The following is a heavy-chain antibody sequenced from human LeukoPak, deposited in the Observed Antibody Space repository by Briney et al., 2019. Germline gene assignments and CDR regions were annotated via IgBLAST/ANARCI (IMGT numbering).Heavy chain of an antibody. CDR2: ISSSSSYI. J-gene: IGHJ4*02. V-gene: IGHV3-21*01. CDR1: GFTFSTYG. D-gene: IGHD2-2*01. Sequence: GGSLRLSCAASGFTFSTYGMNWVRQAPGKGLEWVSSISSSSSYIYYADSVKGRFTISRDNAKNSLYLQNNSMRAENTAVYYSARVGCSGTNCDDFDYWGQGTLVTVSS. CDR3: ARVGCSGTNCDDFDY.